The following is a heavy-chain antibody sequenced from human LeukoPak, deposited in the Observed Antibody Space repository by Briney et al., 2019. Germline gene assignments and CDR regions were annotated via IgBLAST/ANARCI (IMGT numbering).Heavy chain of an antibody. CDR2: IWYDGSNK. J-gene: IGHJ1*01. Sequence: GGSLRLSCARSGFTFSGYGMQWVRQAPGKGLEWVAFIWYDGSNKYYADSVKGRFNISRDNSKNTLYLQMNSLRVEDTAVYYCATYYRIFGGGQHWGQGALVIVSS. CDR3: ATYYRIFGGGQH. V-gene: IGHV3-30*02. CDR1: GFTFSGYG. D-gene: IGHD3-3*02.